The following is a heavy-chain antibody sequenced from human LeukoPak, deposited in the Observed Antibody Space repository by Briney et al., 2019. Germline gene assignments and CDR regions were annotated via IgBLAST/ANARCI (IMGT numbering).Heavy chain of an antibody. CDR1: GFTFSSYA. D-gene: IGHD2-15*01. Sequence: GGSLRLSCAASGFTFSSYAMHWVRQAPGKGLEWVAVISYDGSNKYYADSVKGRFTISRDNSKNTLYLQMNSLRAEDTAVYYCAKGSGSSCYSPCDYWGQGILVTVSS. V-gene: IGHV3-30-3*01. CDR3: AKGSGSSCYSPCDY. CDR2: ISYDGSNK. J-gene: IGHJ4*02.